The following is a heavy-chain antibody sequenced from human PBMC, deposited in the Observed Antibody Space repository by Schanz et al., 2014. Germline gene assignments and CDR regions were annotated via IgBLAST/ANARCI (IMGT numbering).Heavy chain of an antibody. CDR2: ISSGGTTI. D-gene: IGHD6-19*01. CDR1: GFSFSSYS. CDR3: ARKTDSSGTGDY. J-gene: IGHJ4*02. Sequence: EVQLVESGGGLVQPGESLRLSCAVSGFSFSSYSMSWVRQAPGKGLEWIAYISSGGTTIYYADSVKGRFTISRDNAKSSLYLQMNSLRAEDTAVYYCARKTDSSGTGDYWGQGTLVTVSS. V-gene: IGHV3-48*01.